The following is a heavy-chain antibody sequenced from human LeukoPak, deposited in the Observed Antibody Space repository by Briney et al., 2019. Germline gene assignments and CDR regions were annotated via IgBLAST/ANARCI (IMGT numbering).Heavy chain of an antibody. J-gene: IGHJ3*02. CDR1: GGTFSSYA. D-gene: IGHD6-13*01. CDR3: ARGKSSSWYPTDAFDI. CDR2: IIPISGTA. V-gene: IGHV1-69*05. Sequence: GASVKVSCKASGGTFSSYAISWVRQAPGQGLEWMGGIIPISGTANYAQKFQGRVTITTDESTNTAYMELSSLRSEDTAVYYCARGKSSSWYPTDAFDIWGQGTMVTVSS.